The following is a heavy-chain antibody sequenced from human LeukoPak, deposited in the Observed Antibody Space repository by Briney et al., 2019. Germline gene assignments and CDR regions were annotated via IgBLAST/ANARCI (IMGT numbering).Heavy chain of an antibody. CDR3: AKVPLIYDSSGNYFDY. Sequence: GGSLRLSCAASGFTFDDYAMHWVRQAPGKGLEWVSGISFNSGSIGYADSVKGRFTISRDNAKKSLYLQMNSLRAEDTASYYCAKVPLIYDSSGNYFDYWGQGTLVTVSS. D-gene: IGHD3-22*01. J-gene: IGHJ4*02. V-gene: IGHV3-9*01. CDR2: ISFNSGSI. CDR1: GFTFDDYA.